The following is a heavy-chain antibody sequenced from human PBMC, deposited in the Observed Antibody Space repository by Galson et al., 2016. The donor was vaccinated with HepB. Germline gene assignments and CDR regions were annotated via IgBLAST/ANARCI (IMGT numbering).Heavy chain of an antibody. Sequence: SLRLSCAASGFTLSNYWMNWVRQVPGKGLMWVSHINPDGSNTAYADSVRGRFTISRDNAKNTLSLHMNSLTAEDTAVYYCVRDGVGAQPYDSWGQGTLVTVSS. CDR1: GFTLSNYW. CDR3: VRDGVGAQPYDS. V-gene: IGHV3-74*01. CDR2: INPDGSNT. J-gene: IGHJ4*02. D-gene: IGHD1-26*01.